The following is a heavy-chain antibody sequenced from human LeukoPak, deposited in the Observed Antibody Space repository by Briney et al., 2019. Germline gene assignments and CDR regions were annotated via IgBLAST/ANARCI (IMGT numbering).Heavy chain of an antibody. Sequence: TGGSLRLSCAASGFTFSSQAMHWVRQAPGKGLEWVAVVSYDGGNEYYADSVKGRFTVSRDNSKDTLFLQMHSLRPGDTAVYYCVREDTPATANYWGQGTLVTISS. D-gene: IGHD2-21*02. CDR1: GFTFSSQA. J-gene: IGHJ4*02. V-gene: IGHV3-30*04. CDR3: VREDTPATANY. CDR2: VSYDGGNE.